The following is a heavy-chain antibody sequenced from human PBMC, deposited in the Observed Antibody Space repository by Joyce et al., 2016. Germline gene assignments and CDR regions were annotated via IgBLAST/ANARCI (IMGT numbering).Heavy chain of an antibody. V-gene: IGHV3-21*01. CDR1: GFTFSNYN. CDR3: ARDLGYFDY. CDR2: SNSGTTYK. Sequence: EVHLVESGGGLVKPGGSLRLSCAASGFTFSNYNMNWVRKAPGKGLEWVSSSNSGTTYKYYADSVQGRFTISRDNAKNSLYLQMNSLRAEDTAVYYCARDLGYFDYWGQGTLVTVSS. J-gene: IGHJ4*02.